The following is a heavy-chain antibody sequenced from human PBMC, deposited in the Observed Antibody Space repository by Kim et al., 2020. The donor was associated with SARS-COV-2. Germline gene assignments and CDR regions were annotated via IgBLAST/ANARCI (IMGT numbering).Heavy chain of an antibody. CDR3: ARKHDQGAYHVDY. V-gene: IGHV4-31*02. D-gene: IGHD2-2*01. J-gene: IGHJ4*02. Sequence: YNPSLKSRLTISVDTAKNQFSLRLSSVTAADTAVYYCARKHDQGAYHVDYWGQGTLVTVSS.